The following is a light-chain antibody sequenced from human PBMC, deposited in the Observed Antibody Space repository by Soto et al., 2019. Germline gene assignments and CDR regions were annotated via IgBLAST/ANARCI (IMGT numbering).Light chain of an antibody. CDR2: TAS. V-gene: IGKV1-12*01. J-gene: IGKJ4*01. Sequence: DIQMTQSPSSVSASVGDRVTITCRSIQGISSLLAWYQQKPGKAPNLLIHTASSLQSGVPSRFSGSGSGTDFTLTISSLQPEDFETYYCQQANSFPLTFGGGTKVEIK. CDR3: QQANSFPLT. CDR1: QGISSL.